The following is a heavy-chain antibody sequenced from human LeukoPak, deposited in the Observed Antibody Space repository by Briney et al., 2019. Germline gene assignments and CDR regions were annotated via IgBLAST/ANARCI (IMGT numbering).Heavy chain of an antibody. CDR3: ARHYGP. Sequence: SKTLSLTCAVSGGSVSHSNWWTWIRQPPGKGLEWIGSIYDSGSTYYNPSLKSRVTISVDTSKNQFSLKLNSVTAADTAVYYCARHYGPWGQGTLVTVSS. V-gene: IGHV4-39*01. CDR2: IYDSGST. J-gene: IGHJ5*02. CDR1: GGSVSHSNW. D-gene: IGHD3-10*01.